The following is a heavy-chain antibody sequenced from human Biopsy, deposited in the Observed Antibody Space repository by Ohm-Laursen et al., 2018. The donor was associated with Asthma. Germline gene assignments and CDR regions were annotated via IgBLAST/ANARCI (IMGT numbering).Heavy chain of an antibody. CDR2: VYYSGST. CDR3: ARGVDRVTGLLDHFAS. V-gene: IGHV4-59*07. D-gene: IGHD2-21*02. CDR1: GGSINNFY. J-gene: IGHJ4*02. Sequence: SDTLSLTCTVSGGSINNFYWSWIRQPPGKGLESIGHVYYSGSTNYNPSLKSRVTISIDASKNQFSLKLTSVTAADTAVYYCARGVDRVTGLLDHFASWGQGTLVTASS.